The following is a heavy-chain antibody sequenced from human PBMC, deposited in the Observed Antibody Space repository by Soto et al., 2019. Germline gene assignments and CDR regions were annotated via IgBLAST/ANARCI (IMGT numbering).Heavy chain of an antibody. Sequence: QVQLVQSGTEVKKPGASVKVSCKASGYTFTDYYMHWVRQAPGQGLEWMGWINPNTGVTSYAQRFQGWVTMTRDTSINTAYVEVRRLKSDDTAVYFCARMYGSPYHYSMDVWGQGTTVTVSS. V-gene: IGHV1-2*04. J-gene: IGHJ6*02. CDR3: ARMYGSPYHYSMDV. CDR2: INPNTGVT. CDR1: GYTFTDYY. D-gene: IGHD2-2*01.